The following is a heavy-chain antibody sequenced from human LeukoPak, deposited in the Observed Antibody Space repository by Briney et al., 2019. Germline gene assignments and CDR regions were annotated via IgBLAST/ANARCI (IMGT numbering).Heavy chain of an antibody. D-gene: IGHD3-22*01. CDR2: IYYSGST. Sequence: SETLSLTCTVSGGSISSGGYYWSWIRQHPGKGLEWIGYIYYSGSTNYNPSLKSRVTISVDTSKNQFSLKLSSVTAADTAVYYCARDGKYYYDSSGYVVYGMDVWGQGTMVTVSS. CDR1: GGSISSGGYY. J-gene: IGHJ6*02. V-gene: IGHV4-61*08. CDR3: ARDGKYYYDSSGYVVYGMDV.